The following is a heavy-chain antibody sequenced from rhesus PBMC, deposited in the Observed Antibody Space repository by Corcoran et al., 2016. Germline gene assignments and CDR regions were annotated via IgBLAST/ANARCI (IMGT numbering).Heavy chain of an antibody. Sequence: QVQLQESGPGLVKPSETLSLTCAVSGGSFSSYWWSWIRQPPGKGLEWIGEINGNSGSTNYNPSLKSRGTISKDASKNQFSLKLSSVTAADTAVYYCARNFDYWGQGVLVTVSS. J-gene: IGHJ4*01. CDR3: ARNFDY. CDR2: INGNSGST. CDR1: GGSFSSYW. V-gene: IGHV4-80*01.